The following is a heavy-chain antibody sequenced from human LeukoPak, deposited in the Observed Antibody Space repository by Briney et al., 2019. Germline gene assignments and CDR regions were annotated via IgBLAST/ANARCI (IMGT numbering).Heavy chain of an antibody. J-gene: IGHJ3*02. CDR3: ARESRGYGDAFDI. CDR2: VYSSGSKV. V-gene: IGHV3-48*03. D-gene: IGHD5-18*01. Sequence: PGGSLRLSCTASGFTFSSDEMNWVREAPGKGLEWVSYVYSSGSKVYYADSVRGRFAIYRENAKKSLYVKKNSLRAEDTAVYYCARESRGYGDAFDIWGQGTMVTVSS. CDR1: GFTFSSDE.